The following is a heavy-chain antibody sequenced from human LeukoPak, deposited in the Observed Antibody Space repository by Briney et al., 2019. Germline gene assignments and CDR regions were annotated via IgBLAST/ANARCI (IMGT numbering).Heavy chain of an antibody. CDR1: GFTFGDYA. Sequence: GGSLRLSCTASGFTFGDYAMSWFRQAPGKGLEWVAFIRRKTDGGTPEYAASVTGRFTISRDDSKALAYLQMNSLKTEDTGVYYCTRDLKDSSGYYFEDFWGQGTLVTVSS. CDR3: TRDLKDSSGYYFEDF. CDR2: IRRKTDGGTP. J-gene: IGHJ4*02. V-gene: IGHV3-49*03. D-gene: IGHD3-22*01.